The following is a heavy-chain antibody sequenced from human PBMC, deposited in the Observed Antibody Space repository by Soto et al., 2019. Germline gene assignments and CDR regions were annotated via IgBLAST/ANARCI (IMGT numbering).Heavy chain of an antibody. CDR1: GYTFTSYG. CDR2: ISAYNGNT. Sequence: QVQLVQSGAEVKKPGASVKVSCKASGYTFTSYGISWVRQAPGQGLEWMGWISAYNGNTNYAQKLQGRVTMTTDTSTSTAXXELXXLXXXXXXXXXXXXXXXXXXXXXXXGQXXXVTVSS. CDR3: XXXXXXXXXXXX. J-gene: IGHJ1*01. V-gene: IGHV1-18*01.